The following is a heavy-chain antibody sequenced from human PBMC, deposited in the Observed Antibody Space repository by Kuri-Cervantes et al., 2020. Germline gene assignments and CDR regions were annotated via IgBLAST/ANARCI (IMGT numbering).Heavy chain of an antibody. V-gene: IGHV4-59*12. J-gene: IGHJ4*02. CDR1: GGSISGSC. CDR3: AKVHSGWDETPDY. CDR2: IYSGGST. D-gene: IGHD6-19*01. Sequence: SETLSLTCTVSGGSISGSCFSWMRQPPGKGLEWIGYIYSGGSTNHNPSLKSRVTISIDTSKNQFSLKLSSVTAADTAVYYCAKVHSGWDETPDYWGQGTLVTVSS.